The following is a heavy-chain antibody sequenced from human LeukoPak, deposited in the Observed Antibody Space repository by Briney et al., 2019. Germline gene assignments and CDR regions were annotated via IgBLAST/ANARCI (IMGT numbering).Heavy chain of an antibody. V-gene: IGHV4-59*01. CDR2: IYYSGST. J-gene: IGHJ2*01. CDR1: GGSISSYY. CDR3: ARVFYYGSGTFDL. Sequence: SETLSLTCTVSGGSISSYYWSWIRQPPEKGLEWTGYIYYSGSTTYNPSLRSRVTISVDTSKNQLSLKLSSVTAADTAVYYCARVFYYGSGTFDLWGRGTLVTVSS. D-gene: IGHD3-10*01.